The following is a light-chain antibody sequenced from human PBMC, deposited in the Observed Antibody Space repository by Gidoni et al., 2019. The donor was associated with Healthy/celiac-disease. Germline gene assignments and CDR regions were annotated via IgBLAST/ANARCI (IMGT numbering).Light chain of an antibody. CDR2: LGS. CDR1: QSLLHSNGYNY. J-gene: IGKJ5*01. CDR3: MQALQTPIT. V-gene: IGKV2-28*01. Sequence: DIVMTQSTLSLPVPPGEPASISCRSSQSLLHSNGYNYLDWYLQKPGQSPQLLIYLGSNRASGVPDRFSGSGSGTDFTLKISRVEAEDVGVYYCMQALQTPITFGQGTRLEIK.